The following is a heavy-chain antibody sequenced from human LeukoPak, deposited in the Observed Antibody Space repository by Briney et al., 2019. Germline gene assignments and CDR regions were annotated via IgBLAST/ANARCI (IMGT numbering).Heavy chain of an antibody. J-gene: IGHJ4*02. V-gene: IGHV3-23*01. CDR3: AKRDTSGWYYFDY. D-gene: IGHD6-19*01. CDR1: GFTFSSYG. Sequence: GGSLRLSCVASGFTFSSYGMSWVRQAPGKGLEWVSIISGSGGSTYHADSVKGRFTISRDNSKNTLYLQMNSLRPEDTAVYYCAKRDTSGWYYFDYWGQGTLVTVSS. CDR2: ISGSGGST.